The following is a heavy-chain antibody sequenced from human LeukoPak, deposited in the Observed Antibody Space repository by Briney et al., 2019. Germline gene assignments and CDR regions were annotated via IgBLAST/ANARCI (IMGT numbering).Heavy chain of an antibody. CDR3: AKDQGEYCGGDCYSPGDY. CDR2: ISYDGSNK. V-gene: IGHV3-30*18. Sequence: GGSLRLSCAASGFTFSSYGMHWVRQAPGKGLEWVAVISYDGSNKYYADSVKGRFTISRDNSKNTLYLQMNSLRAEDTAVCYCAKDQGEYCGGDCYSPGDYWGQGTLVTVSS. CDR1: GFTFSSYG. D-gene: IGHD2-21*02. J-gene: IGHJ4*02.